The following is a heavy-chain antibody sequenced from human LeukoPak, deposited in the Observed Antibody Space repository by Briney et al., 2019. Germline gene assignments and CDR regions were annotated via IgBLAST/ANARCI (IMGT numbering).Heavy chain of an antibody. J-gene: IGHJ5*02. V-gene: IGHV4-38-2*02. CDR3: ARDSGSYYPPDP. CDR1: GYSISSGYY. CDR2: IYHSGST. D-gene: IGHD1-26*01. Sequence: SSETLSLTCTVSGYSISSGYYWGWIRQPPGKGLEWIGSIYHSGSTYYNPSLKSRATISVDTSKNQFSLKLSSVTAADTAVYYCARDSGSYYPPDPWGQGTLVTVSS.